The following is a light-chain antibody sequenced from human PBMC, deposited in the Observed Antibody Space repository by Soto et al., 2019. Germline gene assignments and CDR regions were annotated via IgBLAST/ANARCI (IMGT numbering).Light chain of an antibody. CDR2: KAS. V-gene: IGKV1-5*03. CDR1: QSINSW. Sequence: DIQMTQSPSTLSASVGDRVTITYRASQSINSWLAWYQQKPGTAPKVLIYKASSLQSGVPSRFSGSGSWTEFTRTISSLQPDDFANYYCQQYNSYPYTFGQGTKLEIK. J-gene: IGKJ2*01. CDR3: QQYNSYPYT.